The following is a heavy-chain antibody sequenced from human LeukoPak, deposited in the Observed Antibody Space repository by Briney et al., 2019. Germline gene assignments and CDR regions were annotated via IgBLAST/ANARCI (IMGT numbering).Heavy chain of an antibody. Sequence: PGGSLKLSCAASGFTFFSYEMYWVRQAPGKGLEWVSYISSSATTKYYADSVKGRFTISRDNAKSSLYLQTNSLRVDDTAVYYCARALPSSWYFFDYWGQGALVTVSS. CDR1: GFTFFSYE. V-gene: IGHV3-48*03. CDR3: ARALPSSWYFFDY. J-gene: IGHJ4*02. CDR2: ISSSATTK. D-gene: IGHD6-13*01.